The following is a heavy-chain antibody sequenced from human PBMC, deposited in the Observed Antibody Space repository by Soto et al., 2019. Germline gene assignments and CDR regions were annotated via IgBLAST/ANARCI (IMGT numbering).Heavy chain of an antibody. Sequence: PGGSLRLSCAASGFTFSDYYMSWIRQAPGKGLEWVSYISSSGSTIYYADSVKGRFTISRDNAKNSLYLQMNSLRAEDTAVYYCATDRVASEEGMDVWGQGTTVTVSS. D-gene: IGHD2-15*01. CDR2: ISSSGSTI. V-gene: IGHV3-11*01. CDR1: GFTFSDYY. J-gene: IGHJ6*02. CDR3: ATDRVASEEGMDV.